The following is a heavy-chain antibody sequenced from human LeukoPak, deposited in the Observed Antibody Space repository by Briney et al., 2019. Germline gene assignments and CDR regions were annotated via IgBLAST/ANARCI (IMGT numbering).Heavy chain of an antibody. CDR2: IIPIFGTA. Sequence: GASVKVSCKASGYTFTTYAMHWVRQAPGQGLEWMGGIIPIFGTANYAQKFQGRVTITADESTSTAYMELSSLRSEDTAVYYCARPAAAGRDNWFDPWGQGTLVTVSS. CDR3: ARPAAAGRDNWFDP. J-gene: IGHJ5*02. V-gene: IGHV1-69*13. CDR1: GYTFTTYA. D-gene: IGHD6-13*01.